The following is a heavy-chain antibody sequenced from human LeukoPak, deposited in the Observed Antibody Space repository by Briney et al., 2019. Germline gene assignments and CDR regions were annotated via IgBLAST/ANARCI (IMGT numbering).Heavy chain of an antibody. Sequence: GGSLRLSCAASGFTFSNFWMHWVRQAPGKGLVWVSRINSDGSDTSYADSMRGRLTISRDNAKNTLYLQMNSLRAEDTAIYYCVGGYDPHYWGQGTLVTVSS. CDR3: VGGYDPHY. J-gene: IGHJ4*02. CDR1: GFTFSNFW. V-gene: IGHV3-74*01. D-gene: IGHD2-8*02. CDR2: INSDGSDT.